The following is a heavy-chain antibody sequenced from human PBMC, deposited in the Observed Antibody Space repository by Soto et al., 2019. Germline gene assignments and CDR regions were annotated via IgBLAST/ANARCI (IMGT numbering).Heavy chain of an antibody. CDR2: VSKDGSNT. J-gene: IGHJ3*02. D-gene: IGHD1-26*01. CDR1: GFTFNFFA. V-gene: IGHV3-30-3*01. Sequence: QVQLVESGGGVVQPGRSLRLSCAASGFTFNFFAMHWVRQAPGKVLEWVAAVSKDGSNTYYADSVKGRFTISRDNPKNTLYLQMNSLRVEDTAVYYCARDIWWEPGVDAFHIWGQGTMVTVSP. CDR3: ARDIWWEPGVDAFHI.